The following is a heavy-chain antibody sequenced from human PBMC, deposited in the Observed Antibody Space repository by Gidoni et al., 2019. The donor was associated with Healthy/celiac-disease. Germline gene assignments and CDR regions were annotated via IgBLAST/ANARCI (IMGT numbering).Heavy chain of an antibody. J-gene: IGHJ4*02. V-gene: IGHV3-23*04. CDR3: AKDLGRIAVASWYFDY. CDR2: ISGSGGST. CDR1: GFTFSSYA. D-gene: IGHD6-19*01. Sequence: EVQLVESGGGLVQPGGSLRLSCAASGFTFSSYAMSWVRQAPGKGLEWVSAISGSGGSTDYAESVKGRFTISRDNSKNTLYLQMNSLRAEDTAVYYCAKDLGRIAVASWYFDYWGQGTLVTVSS.